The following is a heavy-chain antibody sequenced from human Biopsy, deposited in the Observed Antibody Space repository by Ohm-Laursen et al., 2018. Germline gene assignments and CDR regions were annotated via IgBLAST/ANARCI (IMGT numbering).Heavy chain of an antibody. D-gene: IGHD3-9*01. CDR2: INPNSGNA. CDR1: GYTFAGYY. Sequence: GASVKVSCNASGYTFAGYYLHWVRQAPGHGLEWMGWINPNSGNANYAQSFQGRLTVTRDTSISTAYMELTSLTFDDTAIYYCARVPAYPSIDGYYGLDLWGQGTTVSVSS. J-gene: IGHJ6*02. V-gene: IGHV1-2*02. CDR3: ARVPAYPSIDGYYGLDL.